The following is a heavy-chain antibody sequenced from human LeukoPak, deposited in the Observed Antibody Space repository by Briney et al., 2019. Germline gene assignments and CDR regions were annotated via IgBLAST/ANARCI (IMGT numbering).Heavy chain of an antibody. Sequence: SETLSLTCAVYGGSFSGYYWSWIRQPPGKGLEWMGEINHSGSTNYNPSLKSRVTISVDTSKTQFSLKMSSVTAADTAVYYCARGGTRYFDWLRFDYWGQGTLVTVSS. CDR1: GGSFSGYY. J-gene: IGHJ4*02. V-gene: IGHV4-34*01. CDR2: INHSGST. CDR3: ARGGTRYFDWLRFDY. D-gene: IGHD3-9*01.